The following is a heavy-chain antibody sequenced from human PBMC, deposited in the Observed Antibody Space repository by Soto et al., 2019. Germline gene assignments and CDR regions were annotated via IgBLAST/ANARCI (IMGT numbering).Heavy chain of an antibody. CDR2: ISYDGSNK. Sequence: QVQLVESGGGVVQPGRSLRLSCAASGFTFSSYAMHWVRQAPGKGLEWVAVISYDGSNKYYADSVKGRFTISRDNSKNTLYLQMNSLRAEDTAVYYCASGLYYDFWSGSYYYYGMDVWGQGTTVTVSS. D-gene: IGHD3-3*01. CDR1: GFTFSSYA. CDR3: ASGLYYDFWSGSYYYYGMDV. J-gene: IGHJ6*02. V-gene: IGHV3-30-3*01.